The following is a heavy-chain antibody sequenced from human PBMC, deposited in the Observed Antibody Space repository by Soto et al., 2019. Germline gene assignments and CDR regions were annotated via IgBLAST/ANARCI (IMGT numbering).Heavy chain of an antibody. D-gene: IGHD2-15*01. CDR1: GYACTSYG. Sequence: QVQLVQYGAEVKKPGASVKVSCKASGYACTSYGISWVRQARGQGLEWMGWISAYNGNTNYAQKLQGRVTMTTDTSTSTANMELRSLRSDDTAVYYCVVAAQPYYFDYWGQGTLVTVSS. J-gene: IGHJ4*02. V-gene: IGHV1-18*01. CDR3: VVAAQPYYFDY. CDR2: ISAYNGNT.